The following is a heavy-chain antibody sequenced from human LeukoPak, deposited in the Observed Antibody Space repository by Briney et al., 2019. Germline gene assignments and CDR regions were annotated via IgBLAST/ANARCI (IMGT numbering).Heavy chain of an antibody. V-gene: IGHV3-66*02. Sequence: GGSLRLSCAASGFTVSSSYMSWVRQAPGKGLELVSVIYSGGSTYYADSVKGRFTISRDNSKNTLYLQMNSLRAEDTAVYYCARGLGTIFGVVNDAFDIWGQGTMVTVSS. CDR2: IYSGGST. J-gene: IGHJ3*02. D-gene: IGHD3-3*01. CDR3: ARGLGTIFGVVNDAFDI. CDR1: GFTVSSSY.